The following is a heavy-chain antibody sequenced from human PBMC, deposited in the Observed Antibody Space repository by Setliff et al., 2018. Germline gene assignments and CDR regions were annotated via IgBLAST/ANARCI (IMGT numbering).Heavy chain of an antibody. CDR2: IKSKTDGGTT. J-gene: IGHJ4*02. Sequence: AGGSLRLSCAASGFTFSNAWMSWVRQAPGKGLEWVGRIKSKTDGGTTDYAAPVKGRFTISRDDSKNTLYLQMNSLKTEDTAVYYCTTGYISGYYIGHWGLGTLVTVSS. CDR1: GFTFSNAW. V-gene: IGHV3-15*01. D-gene: IGHD6-19*01. CDR3: TTGYISGYYIGH.